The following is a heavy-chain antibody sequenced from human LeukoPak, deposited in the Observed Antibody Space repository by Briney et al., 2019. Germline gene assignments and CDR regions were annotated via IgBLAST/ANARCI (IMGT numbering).Heavy chain of an antibody. CDR3: ARLAYCSGGSCHHDY. Sequence: SETLSLTCTVSGGSISSNTYFWAWIRQPPGKGLEWIGTNYYSGSTYYNPSLNSRVTISVDTSKNQFSLKVTSVTAADTAVYYCARLAYCSGGSCHHDYWGQGTLVTVSS. V-gene: IGHV4-39*01. CDR1: GGSISSNTYF. D-gene: IGHD2-15*01. J-gene: IGHJ4*02. CDR2: NYYSGST.